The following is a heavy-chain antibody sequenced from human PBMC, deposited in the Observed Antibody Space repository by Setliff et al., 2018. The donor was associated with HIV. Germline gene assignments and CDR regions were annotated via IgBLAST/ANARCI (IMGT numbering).Heavy chain of an antibody. CDR3: AREIGDYYDSSGYYPPTDYYYGMDV. CDR1: GYTFTSYD. Sequence: ASVKVSCKASGYTFTSYDISWVRQAPGQGLEWMGWISAYNGNTNYAQKLQGRVTMTTDTSTSTAYMKLRSQRSDDTAVYYCAREIGDYYDSSGYYPPTDYYYGMDVWGQGTTVTVSS. J-gene: IGHJ6*02. V-gene: IGHV1-18*01. CDR2: ISAYNGNT. D-gene: IGHD3-22*01.